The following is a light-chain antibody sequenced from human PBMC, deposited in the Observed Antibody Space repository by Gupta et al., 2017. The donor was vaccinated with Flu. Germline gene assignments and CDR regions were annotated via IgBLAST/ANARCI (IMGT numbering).Light chain of an antibody. J-gene: IGKJ1*01. V-gene: IGKV3-15*01. Sequence: EVVMTQPPATRSVSSGETATLSCRASQDIKTNLAWYQQKPGQAPRLLISDASTRATGIPARFSGSGSGTDFTLTISILQSGDFALYHCQQYNDWPRTFGQGTKVDI. CDR1: QDIKTN. CDR2: DAS. CDR3: QQYNDWPRT.